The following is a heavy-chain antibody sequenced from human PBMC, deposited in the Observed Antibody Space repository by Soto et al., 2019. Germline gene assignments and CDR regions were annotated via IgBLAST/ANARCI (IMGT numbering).Heavy chain of an antibody. J-gene: IGHJ4*02. D-gene: IGHD3-22*01. CDR3: ARAYDTSGYPYFDY. CDR2: IWFVGSNK. Sequence: GGSLRLSCAASGFTLSRYGMHWVRQAPGKGLEWVAVIWFVGSNKNYADSVKGRFTVSKDKSKNTLYLQMDGLGAEDTAVYYCARAYDTSGYPYFDYWGQGTLVTVSS. V-gene: IGHV3-33*01. CDR1: GFTLSRYG.